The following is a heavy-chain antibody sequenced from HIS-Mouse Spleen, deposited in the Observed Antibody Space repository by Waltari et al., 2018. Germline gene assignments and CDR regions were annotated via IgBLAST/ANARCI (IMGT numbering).Heavy chain of an antibody. Sequence: QLQLQESGPGLVKPSETLSLTCTVSGGSISSSSYYWGWIRQPPGKGLGWIVSIYYSGSTYYNPSLKSRVTISVDTSKSQFSLKLSSVTAADTAVYYCAREIPYSSSWYDWYFDLWGRGTLVTVSS. CDR3: AREIPYSSSWYDWYFDL. CDR1: GGSISSSSYY. CDR2: IYYSGST. D-gene: IGHD6-13*01. V-gene: IGHV4-39*07. J-gene: IGHJ2*01.